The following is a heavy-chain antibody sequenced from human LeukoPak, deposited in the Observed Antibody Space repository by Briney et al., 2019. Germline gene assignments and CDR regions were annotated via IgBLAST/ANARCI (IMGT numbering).Heavy chain of an antibody. CDR3: ARRFAAQLAFVDV. J-gene: IGHJ6*04. CDR1: GFTFSNYA. V-gene: IGHV3-64*01. CDR2: ISYNGGST. Sequence: GGSLRLSCAASGFTFSNYAMHWVRQAPGKELEYVSAISYNGGSTYYANSVKGRFTISRDNSKNTLYLQMGSLIAEDMAVYYCARRFAAQLAFVDVWGKGTTVTISS. D-gene: IGHD3-3*02.